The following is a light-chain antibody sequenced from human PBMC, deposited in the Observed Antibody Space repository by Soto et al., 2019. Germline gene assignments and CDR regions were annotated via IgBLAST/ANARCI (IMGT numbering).Light chain of an antibody. V-gene: IGKV3-20*01. J-gene: IGKJ4*01. CDR2: GAS. CDR3: LQCDGSLT. CDR1: QSVSSSY. Sequence: EIVLTQSPGTLSLSPGERATLSCRASQSVSSSYLAWYQQKPGQAPRLLIYGASNRASGIPDSFSGSGSGTDFHLTISRLEPEDFAVYYCLQCDGSLTFGGGTKVEIK.